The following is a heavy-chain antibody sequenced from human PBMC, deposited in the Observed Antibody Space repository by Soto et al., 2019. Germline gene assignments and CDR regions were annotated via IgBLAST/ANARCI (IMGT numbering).Heavy chain of an antibody. CDR2: IYYSGST. Sequence: QVQLQESGPGLVKSSEILSLTCTVSGGSISSYYWSWIRQPPGKGLEWIGYIYYSGSTNYNPSLKSRVTISVDTSKNQFSLKLSSVTAADTAVYYCARDREMATMGAFDIWGQGTMVTDSS. J-gene: IGHJ3*02. V-gene: IGHV4-59*01. CDR3: ARDREMATMGAFDI. CDR1: GGSISSYY. D-gene: IGHD5-12*01.